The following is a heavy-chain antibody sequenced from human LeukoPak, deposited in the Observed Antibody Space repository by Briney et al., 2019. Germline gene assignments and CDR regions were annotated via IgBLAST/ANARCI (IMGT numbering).Heavy chain of an antibody. J-gene: IGHJ4*02. Sequence: GESLRLSCAASGFTFTTYWMSWVRQAPGKGLEWVANIKQDGTEKYYVDSVKGRFTISGDNAKNSLSLQMNSLRVEDTAIYYCAKDDAYLQYDDWGQGTLVTVSS. D-gene: IGHD5-24*01. CDR2: IKQDGTEK. V-gene: IGHV3-7*03. CDR1: GFTFTTYW. CDR3: AKDDAYLQYDD.